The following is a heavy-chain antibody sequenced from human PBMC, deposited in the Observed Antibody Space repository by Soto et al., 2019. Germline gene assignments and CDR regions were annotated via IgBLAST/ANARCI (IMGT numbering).Heavy chain of an antibody. CDR2: ITGNGGST. CDR1: GLTFKNYA. CDR3: AKGKSNLGYYVMDV. V-gene: IGHV3-23*01. D-gene: IGHD4-4*01. J-gene: IGHJ6*02. Sequence: GGSLRLSCAASGLTFKNYAMSWVRQAPGKGLEWVSTITGNGGSTYYAGSVKGRFTISRDNSKNTLYLQMNTLTGEDRAVYYCAKGKSNLGYYVMDVWGQVTTVTVSS.